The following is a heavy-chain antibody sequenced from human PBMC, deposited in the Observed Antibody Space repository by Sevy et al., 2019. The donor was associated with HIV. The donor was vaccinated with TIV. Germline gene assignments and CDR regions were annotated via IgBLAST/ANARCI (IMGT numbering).Heavy chain of an antibody. J-gene: IGHJ2*01. Sequence: GGSLRLSCAASGFTFSSYSMNWVRQAPGKGLEWVSSISSSSSYIYYADSVKGRFTISRDNAKNSLYLRMNSLRAEDTAVYYCARDPSLYSSSSYWYFDLWGRGTLVTVSS. CDR2: ISSSSSYI. V-gene: IGHV3-21*01. CDR1: GFTFSSYS. D-gene: IGHD6-13*01. CDR3: ARDPSLYSSSSYWYFDL.